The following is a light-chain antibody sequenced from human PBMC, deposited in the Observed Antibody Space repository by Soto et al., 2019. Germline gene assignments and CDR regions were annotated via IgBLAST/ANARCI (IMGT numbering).Light chain of an antibody. CDR2: DVS. Sequence: QSVLTQPASVSGSPGQSITISCTGTSSDVGGYNYVSWYQQHPGKAPKLMTYDVSNRPSGVSTRFSGSKSGNTASLTISGLQAEDEAEYYCSSFTSSSTFYVFGTGTKVTVL. V-gene: IGLV2-14*01. CDR3: SSFTSSSTFYV. J-gene: IGLJ1*01. CDR1: SSDVGGYNY.